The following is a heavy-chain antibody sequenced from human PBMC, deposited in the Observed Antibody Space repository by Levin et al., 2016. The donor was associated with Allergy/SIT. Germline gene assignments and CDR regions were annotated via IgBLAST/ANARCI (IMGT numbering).Heavy chain of an antibody. V-gene: IGHV4-59*01. Sequence: SETLSLTCTVSGGSISRYYWSWIRQPPGKGLEWIGYIYYSGSTKSNPSLKSRVTISVDTSQNQFSLKLNSVTAADTAVYYCAADLGADFEYWGQGTLVTVSS. J-gene: IGHJ4*02. CDR3: AADLGADFEY. D-gene: IGHD1-26*01. CDR2: IYYSGST. CDR1: GGSISRYY.